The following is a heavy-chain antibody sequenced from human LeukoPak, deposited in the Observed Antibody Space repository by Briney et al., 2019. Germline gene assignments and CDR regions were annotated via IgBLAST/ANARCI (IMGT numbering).Heavy chain of an antibody. CDR2: IYSDDDK. CDR1: GFSLSTSGVG. D-gene: IGHD3-10*01. V-gene: IGHV2-5*02. J-gene: IGHJ4*02. Sequence: SGPTLVPPPPPLTLTCTFSGFSLSTSGVGVGWIPQPPVKALEWLALIYSDDDKRYSPSLKCRLTITKATSNNQVVLTMTNMDPVDTATYYCAHRPYGGSGFDYWGQGTLVTVTA. CDR3: AHRPYGGSGFDY.